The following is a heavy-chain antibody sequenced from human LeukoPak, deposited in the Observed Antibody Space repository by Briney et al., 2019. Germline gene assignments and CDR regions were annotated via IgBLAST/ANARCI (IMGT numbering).Heavy chain of an antibody. CDR3: AKVTVPWIPRLDF. D-gene: IGHD2-2*03. V-gene: IGHV3-23*01. Sequence: SRGSLRLSSAVYGLTLSSYSVSWVRQAPGKVLEWDSRISGSGGSTYYADSVKGRFTISRDNSKITLYLQMNSLRAEDTAVYYCAKVTVPWIPRLDFWGQGTLVTVSS. CDR2: ISGSGGST. J-gene: IGHJ4*02. CDR1: GLTLSSYS.